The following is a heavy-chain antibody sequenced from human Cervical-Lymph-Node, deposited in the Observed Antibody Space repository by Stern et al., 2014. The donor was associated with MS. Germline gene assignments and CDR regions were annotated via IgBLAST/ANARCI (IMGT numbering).Heavy chain of an antibody. V-gene: IGHV3-66*02. D-gene: IGHD5-12*01. CDR2: IYSGGTT. Sequence: EVQLVESGGGLVQPGGSLRLSCAASGFTVSSSYMSWVRQAPGKGLEWVSVIYSGGTTYYADSVQGRLSISRDNSKNTLYLQMNSLRPEDTAVYYCAREKALPSGYDYYDYYYYGMDVWGPGTTVTVSS. CDR3: AREKALPSGYDYYDYYYYGMDV. J-gene: IGHJ6*02. CDR1: GFTVSSSY.